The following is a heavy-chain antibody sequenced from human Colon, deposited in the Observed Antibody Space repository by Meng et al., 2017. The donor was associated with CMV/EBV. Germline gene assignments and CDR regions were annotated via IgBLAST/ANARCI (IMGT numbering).Heavy chain of an antibody. D-gene: IGHD6-19*01. CDR2: IRSDGSAT. CDR1: GSTFSDYY. V-gene: IGHV1-2*02. Sequence: QGQLMQPGAGVKEPGASVKVSCKTSGSTFSDYYMHWVRQAPGQGLEWMGWIRSDGSATNYAQKFRGRVTMTRDASVSTAYMELSGLTSDDTAVYFCVRSSGWSLFDYWGPGALVTVSS. CDR3: VRSSGWSLFDY. J-gene: IGHJ4*02.